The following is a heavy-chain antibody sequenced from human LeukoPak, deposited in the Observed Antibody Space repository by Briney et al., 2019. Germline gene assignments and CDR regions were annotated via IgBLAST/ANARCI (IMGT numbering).Heavy chain of an antibody. CDR1: GVTFRGSA. CDR2: LSGSESRA. J-gene: IGHJ4*02. V-gene: IGHV3-23*01. D-gene: IGHD5-18*01. Sequence: GGSLRLSCAASGVTFRGSAMSCVCEAPGKGLEWVSALSGSESRAYYADSARGGFTISRDNSKNTLYIQMCSLRSEDTAVYYCAKVPTSFYTASWGFDNWAQGPLVTVPS. CDR3: AKVPTSFYTASWGFDN.